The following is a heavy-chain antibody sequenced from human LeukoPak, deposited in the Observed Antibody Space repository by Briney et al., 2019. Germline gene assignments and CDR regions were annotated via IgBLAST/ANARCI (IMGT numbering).Heavy chain of an antibody. CDR3: ATGASKVTTDFANY. CDR1: GXSXTXYX. V-gene: IGHV5-10-1*01. D-gene: IGHD4-17*01. J-gene: IGHJ4*02. CDR2: IDPRXSYT. Sequence: GESLTISCKASGXSXTXYXXXXVRXMXGXXXEXMXXIDPRXSYTKYSPSFEGHVTISVDKSISSAFLQWNGLKASDSAMYYCATGASKVTTDFANYWGQGTQVAVSS.